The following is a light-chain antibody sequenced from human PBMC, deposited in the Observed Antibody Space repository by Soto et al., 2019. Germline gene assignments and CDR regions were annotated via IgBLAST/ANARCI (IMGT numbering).Light chain of an antibody. CDR1: QSVSSNF. V-gene: IGKV3-20*01. Sequence: EIVLTQSPGTLSLSPVERATLSCRASQSVSSNFLAWYQQKPGQAPRLIIYGASTRATGIPDRFSGSGSGTDFTLTISRLEPEDFAVYYCQQYGSSRRWTFGQGTKVDIK. CDR3: QQYGSSRRWT. CDR2: GAS. J-gene: IGKJ1*01.